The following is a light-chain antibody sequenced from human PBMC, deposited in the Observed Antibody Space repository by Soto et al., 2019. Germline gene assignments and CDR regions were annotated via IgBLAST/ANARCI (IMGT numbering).Light chain of an antibody. CDR3: QQRSNWAT. CDR2: DAS. CDR1: QSVRRN. Sequence: IFLTQSPATLCLSPGEIATLACRASQSVRRNSAWXQQXPGXAPXXLIYDASNRATGIPARLSGSGSVTDLTLTISSLEPEDFAVYYCQQRSNWATFGPGTKVDIK. V-gene: IGKV3-11*01. J-gene: IGKJ3*01.